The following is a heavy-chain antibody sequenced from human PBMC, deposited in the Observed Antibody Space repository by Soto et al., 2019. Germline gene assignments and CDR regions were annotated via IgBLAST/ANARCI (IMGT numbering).Heavy chain of an antibody. CDR1: RYTFTSYG. CDR3: AREAVGSSGYLDV. Sequence: ASVKFSCKASRYTFTSYGISWVRQAPGQGLECMGWISAYSANTNYAQNLQGRVTMTAXTSXSXXXMXLRSLRSDDKAVYYCAREAVGSSGYLDVWG. J-gene: IGHJ6*02. V-gene: IGHV1-18*04. D-gene: IGHD3-22*01. CDR2: ISAYSANT.